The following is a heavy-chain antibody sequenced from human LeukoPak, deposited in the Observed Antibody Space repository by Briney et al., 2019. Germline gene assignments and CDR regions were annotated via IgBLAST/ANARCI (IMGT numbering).Heavy chain of an antibody. D-gene: IGHD4-11*01. CDR2: MNPNSGNT. CDR1: GDSFTGYC. CDR3: ARATTVTTLLYYYYYMDV. V-gene: IGHV1-8*03. J-gene: IGHJ6*03. Sequence: ASVKVSCKASGDSFTGYCLHWLRQATGQGLEWMGWMNPNSGNTGYAQKFQGRVTITRNTSISTAYMELSSLRSEDTAVYYCARATTVTTLLYYYYYMDVWGKGTTVTVSS.